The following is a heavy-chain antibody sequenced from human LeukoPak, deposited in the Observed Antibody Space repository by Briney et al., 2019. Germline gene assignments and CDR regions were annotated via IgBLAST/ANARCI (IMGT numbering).Heavy chain of an antibody. CDR3: ASYSGSARWYYGMDV. CDR2: IIPILGIA. J-gene: IGHJ6*02. Sequence: ASVKVSCKASGGTFSSYAISWVRQAPGQGLEWMGRIIPILGIANYAQKFQGRVTITRDTSASTAYMELSSLRSEDTAVYYCASYSGSARWYYGMDVWGQGTTVTVSS. CDR1: GGTFSSYA. V-gene: IGHV1-69*04. D-gene: IGHD1-26*01.